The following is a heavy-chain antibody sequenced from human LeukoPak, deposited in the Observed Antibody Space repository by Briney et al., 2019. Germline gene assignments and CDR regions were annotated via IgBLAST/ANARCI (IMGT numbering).Heavy chain of an antibody. D-gene: IGHD6-13*01. J-gene: IGHJ4*02. V-gene: IGHV4-39*07. CDR1: GGSISSSSYY. CDR2: IYYSGST. Sequence: SETLSLTCTVSGGSISSSSYYWGWIRQPPGKGLEWIGSIYYSGSTYYNPSLKSRVTISVDTSKNQFSLKLSSVTAADTAVYYCARSRQIAAAGSAYDYWGQGTLVTVPS. CDR3: ARSRQIAAAGSAYDY.